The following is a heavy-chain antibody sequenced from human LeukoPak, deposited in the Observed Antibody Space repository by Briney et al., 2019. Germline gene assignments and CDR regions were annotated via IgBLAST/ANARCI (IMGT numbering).Heavy chain of an antibody. CDR2: VYYSGST. D-gene: IGHD2-15*01. CDR1: GGSVSGYY. V-gene: IGHV4-59*02. Sequence: SETLSLTCVVSGGSVSGYYWGWIRQPPGRGLEWIGYVYYSGSTNYNPSYKSRITISVDTSRNQFSLQLSSVTAADTAVYYCARIHRYCSGGACYVLDNWGQGTLVAVSS. J-gene: IGHJ4*02. CDR3: ARIHRYCSGGACYVLDN.